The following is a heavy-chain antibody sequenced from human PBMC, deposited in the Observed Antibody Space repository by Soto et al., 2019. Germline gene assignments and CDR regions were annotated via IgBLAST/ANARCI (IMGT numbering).Heavy chain of an antibody. CDR2: IYWDDDK. J-gene: IGHJ4*02. CDR1: GFSLSTSGVG. D-gene: IGHD3-22*01. V-gene: IGHV2-5*02. CDR3: ALSRTYYYDSSGYAPFDY. Sequence: SGPTLVNPTQTLTLTCTFSGFSLSTSGVGVGWIRQPPGKALEWLALIYWDDDKRYSPSLKSRLTITKDTSKNQVVLTMTNMDTVDTATYYCALSRTYYYDSSGYAPFDYWGQGTLVTVSS.